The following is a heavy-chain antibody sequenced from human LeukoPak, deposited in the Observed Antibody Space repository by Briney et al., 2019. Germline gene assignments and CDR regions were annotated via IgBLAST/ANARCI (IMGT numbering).Heavy chain of an antibody. V-gene: IGHV4-59*11. CDR1: DDSISSHY. J-gene: IGHJ4*02. CDR3: ARDHRTRALVS. D-gene: IGHD3-9*01. Sequence: SETLSLTCTVADDSISSHYWSWIRQPPGKGLEWIGYIYDSGITDYNPSLKSRVTISLDTSKTQLSLRLSSVTAADTAVYYCARDHRTRALVSWGQGTLVTVSS. CDR2: IYDSGIT.